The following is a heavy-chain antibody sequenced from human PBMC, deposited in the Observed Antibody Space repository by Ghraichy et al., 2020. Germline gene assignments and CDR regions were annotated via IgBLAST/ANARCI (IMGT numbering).Heavy chain of an antibody. D-gene: IGHD3-22*01. Sequence: GGSLRLSCAASGFTFSSYSMNWVRQAPGKGLEWVSSISSSSSYIYYADSVKGRFTISRDNAKNSLYLQMNSLRAEDTAVYYCARDHTMIVVAGMVYYFDYWGQGTLVTVSS. CDR2: ISSSSSYI. CDR3: ARDHTMIVVAGMVYYFDY. J-gene: IGHJ4*02. CDR1: GFTFSSYS. V-gene: IGHV3-21*01.